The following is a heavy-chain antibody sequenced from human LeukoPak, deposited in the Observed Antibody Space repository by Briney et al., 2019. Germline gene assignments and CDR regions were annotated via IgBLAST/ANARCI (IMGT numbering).Heavy chain of an antibody. V-gene: IGHV3-20*04. CDR2: INWNGVRT. D-gene: IGHD3-22*01. Sequence: GGSLRLSCAASGFTFDDFGMSWVRQAPRRGLEWVSGINWNGVRTGYADSVKGRFTISRDNSKNTLYLQMNSLRAEDTAVYYCAKDQDYDSSGYYFMGETFDYWGQGTLVTVSS. CDR1: GFTFDDFG. J-gene: IGHJ4*02. CDR3: AKDQDYDSSGYYFMGETFDY.